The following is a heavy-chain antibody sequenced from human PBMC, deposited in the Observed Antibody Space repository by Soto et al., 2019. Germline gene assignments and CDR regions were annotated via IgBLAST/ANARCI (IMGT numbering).Heavy chain of an antibody. D-gene: IGHD3-22*01. Sequence: EVQLVESGGGLAQPGGSLRLSCAASGFTFSSHVMSWVRQAPGKGPEWVAPISSSGENTFYADSAKGRFTISRDNSKNTLHLQIHGLRAEDTAEYFCARHRIPVILVVLTDYPSAFDFWGQGTRVTVSS. CDR1: GFTFSSHV. V-gene: IGHV3-23*04. CDR2: ISSSGENT. CDR3: ARHRIPVILVVLTDYPSAFDF. J-gene: IGHJ4*02.